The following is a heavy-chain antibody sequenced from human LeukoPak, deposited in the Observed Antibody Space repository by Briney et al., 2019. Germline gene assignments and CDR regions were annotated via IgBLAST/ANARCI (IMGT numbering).Heavy chain of an antibody. CDR3: ARAPPSIAAPRPFDY. CDR2: INPNSGGT. D-gene: IGHD6-13*01. CDR1: GYTFTGYY. J-gene: IGHJ4*02. V-gene: IGHV1-2*02. Sequence: ASVKVSCKASGYTFTGYYMHWVRQAPGQGLEWMGWINPNSGGTNYAQKFRGRVTMTRDTSISTAYMELSRLRSDDTAVYYCARAPPSIAAPRPFDYWGQGTLVTVSS.